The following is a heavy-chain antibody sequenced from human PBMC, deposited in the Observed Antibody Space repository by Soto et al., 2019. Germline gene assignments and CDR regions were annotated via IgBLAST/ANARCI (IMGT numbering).Heavy chain of an antibody. D-gene: IGHD4-17*01. CDR1: DGAISSSSYY. V-gene: IGHV4-39*07. CDR3: AGLSDPSSYYGGH. CDR2: IYYSGST. Sequence: SAPLSLTCPVSDGAISSSSYYWGRNRPPPGKGLEWIGSIYYSGSTYYNPSLKSRVTISVDTSKNQFSLKLSSVTAADTAVYYCAGLSDPSSYYGGHWGQGTLVTFSS. J-gene: IGHJ4*02.